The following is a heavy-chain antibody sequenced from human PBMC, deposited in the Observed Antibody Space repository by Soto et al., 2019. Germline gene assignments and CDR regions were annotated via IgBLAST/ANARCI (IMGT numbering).Heavy chain of an antibody. CDR2: ISYDGSNK. CDR1: GFTFSSYG. V-gene: IGHV3-30*18. CDR3: AKDGEFREGYFDY. Sequence: GGSLRLSCAASGFTFSSYGMHWVRQAPGKGLEWVAVISYDGSNKYYADSVKGRFTISRDNSKNTLYLQMNSLRAEDTAVYYCAKDGEFREGYFDYWGQGTLVTSPQ. D-gene: IGHD3-10*01. J-gene: IGHJ4*02.